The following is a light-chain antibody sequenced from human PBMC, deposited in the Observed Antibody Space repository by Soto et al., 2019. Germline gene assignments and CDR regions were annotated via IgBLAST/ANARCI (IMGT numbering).Light chain of an antibody. CDR3: LQHHSSPYT. V-gene: IGKV1-17*01. Sequence: DIQMTQSPSSLSASVGDTVTITYRASQAIRNDLGWYQQKPGEAPKRLIYAASYLQDGVPSRFSGSGSGTEFTFTISSLQPEDFGSYYCLQHHSSPYTFGQGTKMEI. CDR2: AAS. CDR1: QAIRND. J-gene: IGKJ2*01.